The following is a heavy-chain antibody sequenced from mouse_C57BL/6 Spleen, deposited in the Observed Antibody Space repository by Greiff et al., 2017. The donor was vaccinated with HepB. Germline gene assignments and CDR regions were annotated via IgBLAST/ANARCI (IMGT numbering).Heavy chain of an antibody. V-gene: IGHV1-66*01. CDR2: IYPGSGNT. D-gene: IGHD2-4*01. Sequence: QVQLQQSGPELVKPGASVKISCKASGYSFTSYYIHWVKQRPGQGLEWIGWIYPGSGNTKYNEKFKGKATLTADTSSSTAYMQLSSLTSEDSAVYYCALIYYDYDRFAYWGQGTLVTVSA. CDR3: ALIYYDYDRFAY. J-gene: IGHJ3*01. CDR1: GYSFTSYY.